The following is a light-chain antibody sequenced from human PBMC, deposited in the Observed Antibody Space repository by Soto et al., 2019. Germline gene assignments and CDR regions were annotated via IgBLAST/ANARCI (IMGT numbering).Light chain of an antibody. CDR3: QQLYSHPLT. Sequence: DIQLTQSPSFLSASVGDRVTITCRASQGISSYLAWYQQKPGKAPKLLIYAASTLQSGVPSRFSGSGSGTEFTLTISCLQPEDFATYYCQQLYSHPLTFGGGTKVEIK. CDR1: QGISSY. J-gene: IGKJ4*02. V-gene: IGKV1-9*01. CDR2: AAS.